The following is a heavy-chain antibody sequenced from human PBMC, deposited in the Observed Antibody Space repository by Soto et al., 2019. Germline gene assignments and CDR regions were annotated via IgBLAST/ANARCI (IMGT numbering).Heavy chain of an antibody. D-gene: IGHD3-10*01. J-gene: IGHJ4*02. Sequence: EVQLVESGGGLVKPGGSLRLSCAASGFTFSSYSMNWVRQAPGKGLEWVSSISSSSSYIYYADSVKGRFTISRDNSKNTLYLQMNSLRAEDTAVYYCAKDWASLRVTPDNDYWGQGTLVTVSS. CDR3: AKDWASLRVTPDNDY. CDR2: ISSSSSYI. CDR1: GFTFSSYS. V-gene: IGHV3-21*04.